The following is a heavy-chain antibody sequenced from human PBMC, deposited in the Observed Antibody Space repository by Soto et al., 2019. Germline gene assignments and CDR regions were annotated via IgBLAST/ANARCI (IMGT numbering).Heavy chain of an antibody. CDR3: ARRVVAATDAFDI. CDR1: GFTFSSYA. V-gene: IGHV3-30*04. J-gene: IGHJ3*02. Sequence: GGSLRLSCAASGFTFSSYAMHWVRQAPGKGLEWVAVISYDGSNKYYADSVKGRFTISRDNSKNTLYLQMNSLRAEDTAVYYCARRVVAATDAFDIWGQGTMVTVSS. CDR2: ISYDGSNK. D-gene: IGHD2-15*01.